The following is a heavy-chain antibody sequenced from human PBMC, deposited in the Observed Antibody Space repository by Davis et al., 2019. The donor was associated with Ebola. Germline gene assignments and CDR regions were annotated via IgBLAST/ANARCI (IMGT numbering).Heavy chain of an antibody. CDR3: ARGKLRLGELSLFHWFDP. J-gene: IGHJ5*02. CDR2: IIPIFGTA. Sequence: SVKVSCKASGGTFSSYAISWVRQAPGQGLEWMGGIIPIFGTANYAQKFQGRVTITADKSTSTAYMELSSLRSEDTAVYYCARGKLRLGELSLFHWFDPWGQGTLVTVSS. V-gene: IGHV1-69*06. CDR1: GGTFSSYA. D-gene: IGHD3-16*02.